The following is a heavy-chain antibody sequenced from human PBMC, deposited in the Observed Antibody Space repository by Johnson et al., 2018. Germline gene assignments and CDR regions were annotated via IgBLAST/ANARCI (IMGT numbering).Heavy chain of an antibody. V-gene: IGHV4-59*01. CDR2: IYYSGST. CDR1: GGSISPYY. Sequence: QVQLQESGPGLVKPSETLSLTCTVSGGSISPYYWSWIRQPPGKRLEWMGYIYYSGSTNYNPSLKGRVTMSVDTSENQFSLRRSPVTAEDTAGYYCARDRGVTMVRGTSRFSYYYMDVWGKGTTVTVSS. J-gene: IGHJ6*03. D-gene: IGHD3-10*01. CDR3: ARDRGVTMVRGTSRFSYYYMDV.